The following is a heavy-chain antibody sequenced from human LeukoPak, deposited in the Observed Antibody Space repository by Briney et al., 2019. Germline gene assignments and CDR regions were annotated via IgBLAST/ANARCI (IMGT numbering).Heavy chain of an antibody. CDR1: GYTFSSYA. D-gene: IGHD3-10*01. Sequence: GGSLRLSCAASGYTFSSYAMSWVRQAPGKGLEWVSAISGSGGSTYYADAVKGRFTISRDNAKNSLYLQMNSLRAEDTAVYYCARDLAGRNYWGQGTLVTVSS. CDR2: ISGSGGST. V-gene: IGHV3-23*01. J-gene: IGHJ4*02. CDR3: ARDLAGRNY.